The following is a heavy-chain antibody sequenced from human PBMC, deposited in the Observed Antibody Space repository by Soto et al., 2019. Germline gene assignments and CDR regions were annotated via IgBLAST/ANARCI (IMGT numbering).Heavy chain of an antibody. V-gene: IGHV1-46*01. CDR2: INPSGGST. CDR3: AREALYCSGGSCKAPFDY. Sequence: QVQLVQSGAEVKKPGASVKVSCKASGYTFTSYYMHWVRQAPGQGLEWMGIINPSGGSTSYAQKFQGRVNMTRDTSTSTVYMELSSLRSEDTAVYYCAREALYCSGGSCKAPFDYWGQGALVTVSS. J-gene: IGHJ4*02. CDR1: GYTFTSYY. D-gene: IGHD2-15*01.